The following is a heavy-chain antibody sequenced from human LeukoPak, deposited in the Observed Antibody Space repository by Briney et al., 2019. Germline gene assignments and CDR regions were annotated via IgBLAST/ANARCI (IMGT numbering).Heavy chain of an antibody. CDR2: IYTSGST. CDR1: GGSFSGYY. CDR3: ARDERSRWASITMTYNWFDP. Sequence: SETLSLTCAVYGGSFSGYYWSWIRQPPGKGLEWIGRIYTSGSTNYNPSLKSRVTMSVDTSKNQFSLKLSSVTAADTAVYYCARDERSRWASITMTYNWFDPWGQGTLVTVSS. D-gene: IGHD3-22*01. V-gene: IGHV4-4*07. J-gene: IGHJ5*02.